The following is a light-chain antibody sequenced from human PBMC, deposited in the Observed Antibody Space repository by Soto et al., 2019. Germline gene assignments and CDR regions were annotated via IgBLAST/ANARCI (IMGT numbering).Light chain of an antibody. V-gene: IGKV1-5*01. J-gene: IGKJ1*01. CDR2: DVS. Sequence: DFQMTQSPSTVSASIGDRVTITCRASQTISSWLAWYQQKPGKAPKLLIYDVSTLKSGVPSRFSGSGSGTEFTLTISRLQLDDFATYFCQHYDTYWTFGQGTKVEIK. CDR1: QTISSW. CDR3: QHYDTYWT.